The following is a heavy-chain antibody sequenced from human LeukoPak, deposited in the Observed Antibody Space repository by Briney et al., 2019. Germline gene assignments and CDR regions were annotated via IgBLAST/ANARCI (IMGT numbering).Heavy chain of an antibody. Sequence: SETLSLTCAVYGGSFSGYYWSWIRQPPGKGLEWIGEINHSGSTNYNPSLKSRVTISVDTSKNQFSLRLSSVTAADTALYFCARXAGLHSLDYWDQGTLVTVSS. CDR1: GGSFSGYY. V-gene: IGHV4-34*01. CDR3: ARXAGLHSLDY. CDR2: INHSGST. D-gene: IGHD4-4*01. J-gene: IGHJ4*02.